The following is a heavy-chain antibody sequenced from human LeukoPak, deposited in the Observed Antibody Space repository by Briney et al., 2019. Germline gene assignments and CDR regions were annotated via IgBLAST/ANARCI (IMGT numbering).Heavy chain of an antibody. D-gene: IGHD4-23*01. CDR3: ARYGGYPLFDY. CDR1: GFIFSNYA. CDR2: IKSNGDTT. V-gene: IGHV3-64*02. J-gene: IGHJ4*02. Sequence: GGSLRLSCSASGFIFSNYAMHWVRQGPGKGLEYVSAIKSNGDTTFYADSVKGRFTISRDNSKNTVYLQMGSLRAEDMAVYYCARYGGYPLFDYWGQGTLVTVSS.